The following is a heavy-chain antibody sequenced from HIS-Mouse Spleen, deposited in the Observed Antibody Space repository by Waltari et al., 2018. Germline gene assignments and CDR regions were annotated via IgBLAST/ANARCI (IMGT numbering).Heavy chain of an antibody. J-gene: IGHJ4*02. CDR3: ARVPSYWGNY. D-gene: IGHD7-27*01. CDR2: INPNSGGT. V-gene: IGHV1-2*02. Sequence: QVQLVQSGAEGKKPGAAVKVSCKASGYTLTGYYMHWVRQAPGQGLEGMGWINPNSGGTNYAQKFQGRVTMTRDTSISTAYMELSRLRSDDTAVYYCARVPSYWGNYWGQGTLVTVSS. CDR1: GYTLTGYY.